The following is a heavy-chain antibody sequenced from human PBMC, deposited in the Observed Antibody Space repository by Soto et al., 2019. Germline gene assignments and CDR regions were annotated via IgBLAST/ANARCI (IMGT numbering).Heavy chain of an antibody. V-gene: IGHV4-34*01. CDR1: GGSFSGYY. D-gene: IGHD3-10*01. J-gene: IGHJ6*02. Sequence: SETLSLTCAVYGGSFSGYYWSWIRQPPGKGLEWIGEINHSGSTNYNPSLKSRVTISVDTSKNQFSLKLSSVTAADTAVYYCARGVRGVIYYYYGMDVWGQGTTVTVS. CDR2: INHSGST. CDR3: ARGVRGVIYYYYGMDV.